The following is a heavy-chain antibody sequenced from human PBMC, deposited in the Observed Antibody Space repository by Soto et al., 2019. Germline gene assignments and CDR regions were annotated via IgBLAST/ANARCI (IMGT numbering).Heavy chain of an antibody. CDR3: ARQGDWPRHGLVDV. J-gene: IGHJ6*02. CDR2: INHNGYS. CDR1: AGSIIDYY. Sequence: QVQLQESGPGLVKPSETLSLTCNVSAGSIIDYYCSWFRPPPGKGLEWIGYINHNGYSAYNLALKRRITMSVDTSKTQFPLVLYAVTDTDKAVDYGARQGDWPRHGLVDVWGQGTTVIVSS. D-gene: IGHD3-16*01. V-gene: IGHV4-59*08.